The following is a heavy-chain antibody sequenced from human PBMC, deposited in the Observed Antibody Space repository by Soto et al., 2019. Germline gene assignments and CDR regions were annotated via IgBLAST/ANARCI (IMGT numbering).Heavy chain of an antibody. D-gene: IGHD2-2*03. V-gene: IGHV3-66*01. Sequence: GGSLRLSCAASGFTVSSNYMSWVRQAPGKGLEWVSVIYSGGSTYYADSVKGRFTISRDNSKNTLYLQMNSLRAEDTAVYYCARDVDIYGMDVWGQGTTVTVSS. CDR3: ARDVDIYGMDV. CDR2: IYSGGST. J-gene: IGHJ6*02. CDR1: GFTVSSNY.